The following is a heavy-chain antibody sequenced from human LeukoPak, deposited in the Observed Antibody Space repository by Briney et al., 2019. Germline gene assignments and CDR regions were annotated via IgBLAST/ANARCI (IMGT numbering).Heavy chain of an antibody. CDR3: ARHWGYYYMDV. CDR1: GFTFSNYW. D-gene: IGHD7-27*01. J-gene: IGHJ6*03. Sequence: AGGSLRLSCAASGFTFSNYWMHWVRQAPGKRLVWVSRINSDGSRTNYADSVKGRFTISRDNAKNSLYLQMNSLRAEDTAVYYCARHWGYYYMDVWGKGTTVTVSS. CDR2: INSDGSRT. V-gene: IGHV3-74*01.